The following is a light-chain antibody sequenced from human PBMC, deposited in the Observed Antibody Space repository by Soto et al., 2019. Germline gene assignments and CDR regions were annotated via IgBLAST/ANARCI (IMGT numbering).Light chain of an antibody. CDR3: PSYDSILSGSRV. CDR2: GNS. J-gene: IGLJ1*01. CDR1: SSNIGAGYD. Sequence: QAVVTQPPSVSGAPGQRVTISCTGSSSNIGAGYDVHWYQQLPGTAPKLLIYGNSNRPSGVPDRFSGSKSGTSASLAITGLQAEDEAYYYCPSYDSILSGSRVFGTGTKVTVL. V-gene: IGLV1-40*01.